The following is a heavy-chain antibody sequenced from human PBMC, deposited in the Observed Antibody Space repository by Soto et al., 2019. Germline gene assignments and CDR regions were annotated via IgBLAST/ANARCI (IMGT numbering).Heavy chain of an antibody. CDR3: AVSAAPGGAFNY. V-gene: IGHV3-30-3*01. CDR2: ISYDESNK. Sequence: QVQLVESGGGVVQPGRSLRLSCAASGFTFSSYAIHWVRQAPGKGLEWVAVISYDESNKYYADSVKGRFTISRDNSKNTLYLQINSLRPADTAVYYCAVSAAPGGAFNYWGQGTLVTVSS. J-gene: IGHJ4*02. D-gene: IGHD6-13*01. CDR1: GFTFSSYA.